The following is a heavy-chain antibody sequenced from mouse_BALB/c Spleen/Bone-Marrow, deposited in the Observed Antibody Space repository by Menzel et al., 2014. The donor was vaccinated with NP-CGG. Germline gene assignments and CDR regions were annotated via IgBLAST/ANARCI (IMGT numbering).Heavy chain of an antibody. Sequence: LEESGGRLVTPGTPLTLTCTASGFPLSTYFMSWVRQAPGEGLEWIGYIYAGSGSTWYASWVKGRFTISKTSTTVDLKMTSPTTEDTATYFCARAYPGYSLGSSNLWGQGTLVTVS. CDR2: IYAGSGST. CDR1: GFPLSTYF. J-gene: IGHJ3*02. V-gene: IGHV5-12-1*01. CDR3: ARAYPGYSLGSSNL. D-gene: IGHD2-12*01.